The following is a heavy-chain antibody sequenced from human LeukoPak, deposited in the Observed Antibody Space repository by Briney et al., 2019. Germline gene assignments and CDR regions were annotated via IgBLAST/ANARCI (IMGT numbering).Heavy chain of an antibody. CDR2: ISPNSGGT. Sequence: ASVEVSCKASGYTFTGYYMHWVRQAPGQGLEWMGWISPNSGGTNYAQKFQGRVTMTRDTSISTAYMELSRLRSDDTAVYYCARFVRSRGVFDYWGQGTLVTVSS. J-gene: IGHJ4*02. CDR1: GYTFTGYY. V-gene: IGHV1-2*02. D-gene: IGHD2-21*01. CDR3: ARFVRSRGVFDY.